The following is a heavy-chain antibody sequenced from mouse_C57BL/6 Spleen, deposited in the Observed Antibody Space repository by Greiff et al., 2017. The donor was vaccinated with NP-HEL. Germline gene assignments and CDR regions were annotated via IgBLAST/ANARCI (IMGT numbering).Heavy chain of an antibody. V-gene: IGHV1-55*01. J-gene: IGHJ1*03. CDR2: IYPGSGST. D-gene: IGHD1-1*01. Sequence: QVQLQQPGAELVKPGASVKMSCKASGYTFTSYWITWVKQRPGQGLEWIGDIYPGSGSTNYNEKFKSKATLTVDTSSSTAYMQLSSLTSEDSAGDYCARYPYGSGYEGYFEGWGTGTTVTVSS. CDR1: GYTFTSYW. CDR3: ARYPYGSGYEGYFEG.